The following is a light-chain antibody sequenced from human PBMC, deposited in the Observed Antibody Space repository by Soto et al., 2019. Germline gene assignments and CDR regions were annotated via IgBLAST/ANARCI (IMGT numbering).Light chain of an antibody. J-gene: IGKJ1*01. CDR3: QQRSSWPWT. CDR2: DVS. CDR1: QSVSSS. V-gene: IGKV3-11*01. Sequence: EIFLTQSPDTLSFSPGERATLTCRASQSVSSSLAWYQQKPGQAPRLLIFDVSNRATGIPARVSGIGSGTDFTLTISSLEPEDFALYYCQQRSSWPWTFGQGTKVDIK.